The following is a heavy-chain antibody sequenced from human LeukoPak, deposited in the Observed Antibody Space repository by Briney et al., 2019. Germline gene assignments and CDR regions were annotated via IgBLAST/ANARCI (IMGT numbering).Heavy chain of an antibody. J-gene: IGHJ4*02. CDR3: AGSYYNGPFDY. D-gene: IGHD3-10*01. CDR1: GYTFTSYG. CDR2: ISAYNGNT. V-gene: IGHV1-18*01. Sequence: ASVKVSCKASGYTFTSYGISWVRQAPGQGLEWMGWISAYNGNTNYAQKLQGRVTMTTDTSTSTAYMELSSLRSEDTAVYYCAGSYYNGPFDYWGQGTLVTVSS.